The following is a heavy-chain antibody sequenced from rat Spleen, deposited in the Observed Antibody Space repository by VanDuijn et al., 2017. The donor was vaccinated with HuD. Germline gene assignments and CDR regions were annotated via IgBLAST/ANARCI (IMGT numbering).Heavy chain of an antibody. J-gene: IGHJ1*01. CDR3: TRESYSWYFDF. V-gene: IGHV5-7*01. CDR2: ISYDGSST. D-gene: IGHD1-12*01. CDR1: GFTFSDYN. Sequence: EVQLVESGGGLVQPGRSLKLSCAASGFTFSDYNMAWVRQAPKKGLEWVATISYDGSSTYYRDSVKGRFTISRDNAKSTLYLQMNSLRSEDTATYYCTRESYSWYFDFWGPGTMVTVSS.